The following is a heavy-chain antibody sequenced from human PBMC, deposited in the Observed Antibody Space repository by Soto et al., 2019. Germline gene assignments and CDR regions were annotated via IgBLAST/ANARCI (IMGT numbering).Heavy chain of an antibody. J-gene: IGHJ6*02. CDR3: AASCVGCGGFNYYGMDV. CDR2: IYYSGST. CDR1: GGSISSGGYY. V-gene: IGHV4-31*03. D-gene: IGHD2-21*01. Sequence: QVQLQESGPGLVKPSQTLSLTCTVSGGSISSGGYYWSWIRQHPGKGLEWIGYIYYSGSTYYNPXLKSRVTISVDXSXNXXCLKLSSVTAADTAVYYCAASCVGCGGFNYYGMDVWGQGTTVTVSS.